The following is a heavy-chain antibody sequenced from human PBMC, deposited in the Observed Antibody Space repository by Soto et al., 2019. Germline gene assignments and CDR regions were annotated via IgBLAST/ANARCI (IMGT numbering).Heavy chain of an antibody. CDR3: AKGGPDGFCSGGRCYFDY. CDR2: ISWNSNII. V-gene: IGHV3-9*01. CDR1: GFTFDDYA. J-gene: IGHJ4*02. D-gene: IGHD2-15*01. Sequence: EVXLVXSGGGLVQPGRSLRLSCAASGFTFDDYAMHWVRRVPGKXXXXXXSISWNSNIIGYADSVKGRFTISRDNAKNSLYLQMNSLRPEDTALYYCAKGGPDGFCSGGRCYFDYWGQGTLVTVSS.